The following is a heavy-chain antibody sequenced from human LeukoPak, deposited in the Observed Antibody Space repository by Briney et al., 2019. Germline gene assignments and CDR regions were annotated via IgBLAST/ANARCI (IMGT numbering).Heavy chain of an antibody. CDR3: ATGAFDILTGYRNFDY. D-gene: IGHD3-9*01. CDR2: ISAYNGNT. CDR1: GYTFTSYG. Sequence: ASVKVSCKASGYTFTSYGISWVRQAPGQGLEWMGWISAYNGNTNYAQKFQGRVTMTEDTSTDTAYMELSSLRSEDTAVYYCATGAFDILTGYRNFDYWGQGTLVTVSS. J-gene: IGHJ4*02. V-gene: IGHV1-18*01.